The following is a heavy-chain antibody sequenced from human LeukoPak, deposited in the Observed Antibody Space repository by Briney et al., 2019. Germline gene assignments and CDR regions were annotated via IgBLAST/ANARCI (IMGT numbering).Heavy chain of an antibody. J-gene: IGHJ4*02. CDR1: GYTFSSYG. D-gene: IGHD5-12*01. CDR3: ARSSLGTITAGPFDY. V-gene: IGHV1-18*01. Sequence: ASVTASFKASGYTFSSYGIAWVRQAPGQGLEWMGWISGYNGNTNYAQKLQGRVSMTTDTSTTTAYMELRSLTSDDTALYYCARSSLGTITAGPFDYWGQGTLVTVSS. CDR2: ISGYNGNT.